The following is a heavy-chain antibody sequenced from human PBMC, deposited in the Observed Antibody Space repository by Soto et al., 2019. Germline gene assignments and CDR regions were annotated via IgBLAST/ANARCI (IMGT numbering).Heavy chain of an antibody. CDR2: ISHSGIT. CDR3: ARVRYDRSGFDH. Sequence: QVQLQESGPGLVRPSGALSVTCAVFGASISRSHWWSWVRQSPGKGLEWIGEISHSGITNYNPSLKGRVTISGDKSKNQLSLKLTSVTAADTAVYYCARVRYDRSGFDHWGQGTLVSVSS. CDR1: GASISRSHW. V-gene: IGHV4-4*02. J-gene: IGHJ4*02. D-gene: IGHD3-22*01.